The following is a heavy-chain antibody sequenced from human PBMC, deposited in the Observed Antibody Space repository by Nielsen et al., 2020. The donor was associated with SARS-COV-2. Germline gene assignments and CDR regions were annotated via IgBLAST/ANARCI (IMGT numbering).Heavy chain of an antibody. J-gene: IGHJ5*02. CDR1: GFTFSDYY. CDR2: ISSSGSTI. CDR3: ARTVPRGIAVALNNWFDP. Sequence: GGSLRLSCAASGFTFSDYYMSWIRQAPGKGLEWVSYISSSGSTIYYADSVKGRFTISRDNAKNSLYLQMNSLRAEDTAVYYCARTVPRGIAVALNNWFDPWGQGTLVTVSS. D-gene: IGHD6-19*01. V-gene: IGHV3-11*01.